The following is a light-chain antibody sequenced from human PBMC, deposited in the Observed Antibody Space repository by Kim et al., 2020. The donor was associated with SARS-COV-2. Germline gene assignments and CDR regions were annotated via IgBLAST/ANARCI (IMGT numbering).Light chain of an antibody. CDR3: QQYGSSPLT. J-gene: IGKJ4*01. V-gene: IGKV3-20*01. CDR2: GIS. CDR1: QSVRNTY. Sequence: VLTQSPGTLSLSPGERATLSCRASQSVRNTYLAWYQQRPGQAPRLLIYGISSRATGIPDRFSGSGSGTDFTLTISGLEPEDFAVYYCQQYGSSPLTFGGGTKVDIK.